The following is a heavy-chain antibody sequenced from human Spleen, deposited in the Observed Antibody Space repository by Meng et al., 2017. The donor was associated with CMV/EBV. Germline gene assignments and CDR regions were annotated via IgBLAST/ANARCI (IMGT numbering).Heavy chain of an antibody. Sequence: FTGYFWSWIRQTPGKGLEWIGEINPRGSPNYTPSLKSRVTISVDTSKNQFSLKLTSLTAADTALYYCARDSKNTNTNTWYWEAWFDPWGQGTLVTVSS. D-gene: IGHD2-8*02. J-gene: IGHJ5*02. CDR1: FTGYF. CDR2: INPRGSP. CDR3: ARDSKNTNTNTWYWEAWFDP. V-gene: IGHV4-34*01.